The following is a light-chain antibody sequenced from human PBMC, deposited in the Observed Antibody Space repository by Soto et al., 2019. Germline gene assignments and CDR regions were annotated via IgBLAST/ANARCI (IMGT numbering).Light chain of an antibody. Sequence: EIVLTQSPATLSLSPGERPTLSCSSSQSVSSYLAWYQQKPGQAPRLLIYDASNRATGIPARFSGSGSGTDFTLTISSLEPEDFAVYYCQQRSNWPPWTFGQGAKVDIK. J-gene: IGKJ1*01. CDR2: DAS. V-gene: IGKV3-11*01. CDR3: QQRSNWPPWT. CDR1: QSVSSY.